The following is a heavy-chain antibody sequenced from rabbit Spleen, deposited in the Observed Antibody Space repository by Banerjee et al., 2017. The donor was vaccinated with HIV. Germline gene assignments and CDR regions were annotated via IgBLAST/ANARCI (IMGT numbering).Heavy chain of an antibody. CDR3: ARGATSNGDGFDL. CDR2: IYTSSEST. J-gene: IGHJ4*01. CDR1: GFSFSSSDY. Sequence: QSLEESGGDLVKPGASLTLTCTASGFSFSSSDYMCWVRQAPGKGLEWIGCIYTSSESTLYASWAKGRFTISKASSTTVDLKMTSLTAADTAIYFCARGATSNGDGFDLWGQGTLVTVS. D-gene: IGHD2-1*01. V-gene: IGHV1S40*01.